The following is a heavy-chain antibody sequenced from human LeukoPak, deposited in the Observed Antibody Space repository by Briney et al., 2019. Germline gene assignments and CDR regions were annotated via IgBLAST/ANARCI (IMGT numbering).Heavy chain of an antibody. D-gene: IGHD2-15*01. CDR2: IYYSGST. CDR3: ARLYCSGGSCYSGLGSADY. J-gene: IGHJ4*02. Sequence: PSETLSPTCTVSGASISSSSNYWGWIRQPPGKGLEWIGSIYYSGSTYYNPSLKSRVTISVDTSKNQFSLKLSSVTAADTAMYYCARLYCSGGSCYSGLGSADYWGQGTLVTVAS. CDR1: GASISSSSNY. V-gene: IGHV4-39*01.